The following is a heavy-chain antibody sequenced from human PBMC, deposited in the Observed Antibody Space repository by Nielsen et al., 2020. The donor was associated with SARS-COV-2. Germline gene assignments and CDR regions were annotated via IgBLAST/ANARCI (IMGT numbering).Heavy chain of an antibody. V-gene: IGHV3-23*01. CDR3: ARKTLGWSGRLRFYYGMDV. J-gene: IGHJ6*02. D-gene: IGHD3-3*01. CDR1: GFTFSSYA. CDR2: ISGSGGST. Sequence: GGSLRLSCAASGFTFSSYAMSWVRQAPGKGLEWVSAISGSGGSTYYADSVKGRFTISRDNAKNTLYLQMTNLRGEDTAVYYCARKTLGWSGRLRFYYGMDVWGQGTTVTVSS.